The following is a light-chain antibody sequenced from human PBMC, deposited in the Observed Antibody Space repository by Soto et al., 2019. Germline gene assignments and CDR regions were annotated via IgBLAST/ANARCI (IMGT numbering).Light chain of an antibody. CDR1: QSVGSD. CDR3: QQYGSTPT. CDR2: GAS. J-gene: IGKJ1*01. Sequence: VMTQSPATLSVSPGDRATLSFRASQSVGSDLTWYQQKRGQAPRLLIYGASYRATGIPDRFSGGGSGTDFTVTISRLEPEDFAVYYCQQYGSTPTFGQGTKVDI. V-gene: IGKV3-20*01.